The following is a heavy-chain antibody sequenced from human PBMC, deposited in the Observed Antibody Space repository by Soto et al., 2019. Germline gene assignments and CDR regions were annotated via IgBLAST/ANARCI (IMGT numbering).Heavy chain of an antibody. D-gene: IGHD4-17*01. Sequence: KQSQTLSLTCTVSGGSTSSYYWSWIRQPPEKGLEWIGYIYYSGSTNYNPSLKSRVTISVDTSKNQFSLKLSSVTAADTAVYYCARVPWGGTTLDYYYYMDVWGKGTTVTVSS. CDR2: IYYSGST. CDR1: GGSTSSYY. J-gene: IGHJ6*03. V-gene: IGHV4-59*01. CDR3: ARVPWGGTTLDYYYYMDV.